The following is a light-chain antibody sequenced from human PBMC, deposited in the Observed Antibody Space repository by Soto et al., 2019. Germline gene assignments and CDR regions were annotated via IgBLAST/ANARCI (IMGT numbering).Light chain of an antibody. Sequence: TYRASQSISSWLARYQQKPGKAPKLLIYDASSLESGVPSRFSGSVSGTELTTTMSCVLRIPFETLYRQQYNSYSGTCGQGTKVDI. CDR3: QQYNSYSGT. J-gene: IGKJ1*01. V-gene: IGKV1-5*01. CDR1: QSISSW. CDR2: DAS.